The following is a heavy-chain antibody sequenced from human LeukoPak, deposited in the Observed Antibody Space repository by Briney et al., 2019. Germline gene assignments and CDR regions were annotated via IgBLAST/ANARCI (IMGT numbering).Heavy chain of an antibody. CDR2: INTNTGNP. CDR1: GHTFTSYA. D-gene: IGHD1-1*01. Sequence: GASVKVSCKASGHTFTSYAMHWVRQAPGQGLEWMEWINTNTGNPTYAQGFTGRFVFYLDTSVSTAYVKISSLKAEDTAVYHCARDWSGTKDAFDIWGQGTMVTVSS. CDR3: ARDWSGTKDAFDI. V-gene: IGHV7-4-1*02. J-gene: IGHJ3*02.